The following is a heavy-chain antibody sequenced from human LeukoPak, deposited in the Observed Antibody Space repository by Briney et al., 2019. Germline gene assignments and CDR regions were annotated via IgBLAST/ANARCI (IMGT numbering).Heavy chain of an antibody. J-gene: IGHJ3*02. V-gene: IGHV3-23*01. CDR2: ISGSGGST. CDR1: GFTFSSYA. CDR3: AKDADYGGSKGRIANAFDI. Sequence: GGSLRLSCAASGFTFSSYAMSWVRQAPGKGLEWVSAISGSGGSTYYADSVKGRFTISRDNSKNTLYLQMNSLRAEDTAVYYCAKDADYGGSKGRIANAFDIWGQGTMVTVSS. D-gene: IGHD4-23*01.